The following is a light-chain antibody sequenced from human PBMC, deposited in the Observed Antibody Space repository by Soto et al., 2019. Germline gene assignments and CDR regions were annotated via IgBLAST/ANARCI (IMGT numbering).Light chain of an antibody. V-gene: IGKV1-5*03. Sequence: DIHMTQSPSTLSASVGDRVTITCRASQSINSWLAWYQQKPGRAPKLLIYKASSLESGVPSRFRGSGSGTEFTLTISSLQPDDFATYYCQQYTSYSTFGQGTKVEIK. CDR2: KAS. CDR1: QSINSW. J-gene: IGKJ1*01. CDR3: QQYTSYST.